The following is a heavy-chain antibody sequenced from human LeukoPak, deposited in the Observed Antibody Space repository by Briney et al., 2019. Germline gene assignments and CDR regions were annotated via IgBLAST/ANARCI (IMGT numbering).Heavy chain of an antibody. Sequence: GSLRLSCAASGFAFGNYAMGWVRQAPGEGLEWVSSIDSSGSYTPSADSVKGRFTISRDNSEDTVYLQMNSLRAEDTAVYSCAKISTVTENFHHWGQGTLVTVSS. CDR1: GFAFGNYA. V-gene: IGHV3-23*01. J-gene: IGHJ4*02. CDR3: AKISTVTENFHH. D-gene: IGHD4-17*01. CDR2: IDSSGSYT.